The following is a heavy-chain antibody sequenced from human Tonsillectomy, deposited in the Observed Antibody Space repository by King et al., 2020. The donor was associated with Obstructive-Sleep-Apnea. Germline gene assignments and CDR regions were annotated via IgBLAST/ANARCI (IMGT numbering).Heavy chain of an antibody. CDR1: GDSISSTNW. J-gene: IGHJ4*02. CDR2: VYYDGRT. CDR3: AREGTSGWYGFDY. D-gene: IGHD6-19*01. Sequence: QLQESGPGLVKPSGTLSLTCAISGDSISSTNWWSWVRQSPGPGLEWIWEVYYDGRTNYNPSLKSRVTISVDKSKSLLSLKVSSLTAADTAIYYCAREGTSGWYGFDYWGQGALVTVSS. V-gene: IGHV4-4*02.